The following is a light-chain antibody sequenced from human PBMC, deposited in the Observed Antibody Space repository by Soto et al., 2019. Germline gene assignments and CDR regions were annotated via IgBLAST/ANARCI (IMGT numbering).Light chain of an antibody. J-gene: IGKJ1*01. CDR1: QSVRSS. CDR2: DAS. CDR3: QQYAIFPRT. V-gene: IGKV3-11*01. Sequence: EILMTQSPGTLSVSPGERATLFCRASQSVRSSLAWYQQKPGQAPRLLIYDASNRATGIPARFSGRGSGTDFTLTISRLEPEDFSVYYCQQYAIFPRTFGQGTKVDIK.